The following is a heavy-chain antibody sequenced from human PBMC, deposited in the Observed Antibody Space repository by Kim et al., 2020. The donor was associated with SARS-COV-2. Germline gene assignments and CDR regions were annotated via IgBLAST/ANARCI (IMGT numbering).Heavy chain of an antibody. J-gene: IGHJ6*02. D-gene: IGHD6-13*01. Sequence: SETLSLTCAVYGGSFSGYYWSWIRQPPGKGLEWIGEINHSGSTNYNPSLKSRVTISVDTSKNQFSLKLSSVTAADTAVYYCARGNRGSQQLRRYYYYGMDVWGQGTTVTVSS. CDR1: GGSFSGYY. CDR2: INHSGST. V-gene: IGHV4-34*01. CDR3: ARGNRGSQQLRRYYYYGMDV.